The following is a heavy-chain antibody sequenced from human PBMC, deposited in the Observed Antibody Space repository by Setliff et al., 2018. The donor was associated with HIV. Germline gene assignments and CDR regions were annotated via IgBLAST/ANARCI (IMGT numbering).Heavy chain of an antibody. J-gene: IGHJ6*02. CDR2: ISSSSSPI. CDR1: GFSFSDYH. Sequence: GESLKISCAASGFSFSDYHMNWVRQAPGKGLEWISFISSSSSPIYYADSVKGRFTISRDNAKNSLFLQMNSLRAEDTAMYYCAKEFLDCTGGTCYRLNYYYGLDVWGQGTTVTVSS. D-gene: IGHD2-15*01. CDR3: AKEFLDCTGGTCYRLNYYYGLDV. V-gene: IGHV3-48*04.